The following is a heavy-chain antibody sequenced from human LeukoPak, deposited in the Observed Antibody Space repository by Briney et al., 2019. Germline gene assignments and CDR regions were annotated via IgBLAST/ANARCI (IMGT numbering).Heavy chain of an antibody. CDR2: IRYDGSNE. CDR3: ARTTEGGYTYGYFYYYYMDV. V-gene: IGHV3-30*02. J-gene: IGHJ6*03. CDR1: GFTFSSYN. Sequence: GGSLRLSCAASGFTFSSYNMNWVRQAPGKGLEWVAFIRYDGSNEYYADSVKGRFTISRDNSKNTLYLQMDSLRTEDTAVYYCARTTEGGYTYGYFYYYYMDVWGKGTTVTISS. D-gene: IGHD5-18*01.